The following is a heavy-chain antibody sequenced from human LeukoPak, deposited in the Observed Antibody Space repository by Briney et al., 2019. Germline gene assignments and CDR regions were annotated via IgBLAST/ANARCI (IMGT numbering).Heavy chain of an antibody. CDR2: TYYIWSS. V-gene: IGHV4-59*01. D-gene: IGHD3-22*01. Sequence: SETLSLTCGVSGGSMNSYYWSWIRQSPGKGLEWIGYTYYIWSSNYNPSLKSRVTISVVTSKNQFSLRLTSVTAADTAVYYCARDRHDSTGYYYDYWGQGALVTVSS. CDR1: GGSMNSYY. J-gene: IGHJ4*02. CDR3: ARDRHDSTGYYYDY.